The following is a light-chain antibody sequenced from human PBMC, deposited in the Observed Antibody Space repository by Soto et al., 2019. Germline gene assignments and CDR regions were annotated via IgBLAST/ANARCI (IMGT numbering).Light chain of an antibody. CDR3: QQLNSYPQT. CDR1: QTISSW. J-gene: IGKJ1*01. V-gene: IGKV1-5*03. CDR2: KAS. Sequence: IQMTQSPSTLSGSVGDRVTITCRASQTISSWLAWYQQKPGKAPKLLIYKASTLKSGVPSGFSGSGSGTEFTLTISSLQPDDFATYYCQQLNSYPQTFGQGTKVDIK.